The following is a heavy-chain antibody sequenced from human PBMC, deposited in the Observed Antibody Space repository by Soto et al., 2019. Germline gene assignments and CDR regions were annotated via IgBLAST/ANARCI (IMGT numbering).Heavy chain of an antibody. J-gene: IGHJ5*02. Sequence: SVKVSCKASGGTSSSYAISWVRQAPGQGLEWMGGIIPIFGTANYAQKFQGRVTITADESTSTAYMELSSLRSEDTAVYYCARGSDIVVVPAALAYNWFDPWGQGTLVTVSS. CDR3: ARGSDIVVVPAALAYNWFDP. V-gene: IGHV1-69*13. CDR1: GGTSSSYA. D-gene: IGHD2-2*01. CDR2: IIPIFGTA.